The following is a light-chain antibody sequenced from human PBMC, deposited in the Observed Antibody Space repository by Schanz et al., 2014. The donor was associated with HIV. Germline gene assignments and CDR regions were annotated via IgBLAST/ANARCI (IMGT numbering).Light chain of an antibody. V-gene: IGKV1-5*03. CDR1: QSISSY. CDR3: LQYNDDVYT. CDR2: QAS. Sequence: DIQMTQSPSSLSASVGDRVTITCRASQSISSYLNWYQQKPGKAPNLLIYQASTLKTGVPPRFSGSGSGTEFTLTISSLQPGDFATYYCLQYNDDVYTFGQGTKLEIK. J-gene: IGKJ2*01.